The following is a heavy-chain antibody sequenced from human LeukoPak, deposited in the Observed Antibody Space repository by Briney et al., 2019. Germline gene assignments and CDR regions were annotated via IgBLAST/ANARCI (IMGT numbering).Heavy chain of an antibody. CDR1: GGSISSNNYY. J-gene: IGHJ4*02. Sequence: SETLSLTCSVSGGSISSNNYYWGWIRQPPGKGLEWIGSIYYSGSTYYSPSLKSRVTISVDTSKTPFSLKLSSVTAADTAVYYCASQYTHYDYVWGSFRPPLWGQGTLVIVSS. CDR3: ASQYTHYDYVWGSFRPPL. V-gene: IGHV4-39*01. D-gene: IGHD3-16*02. CDR2: IYYSGST.